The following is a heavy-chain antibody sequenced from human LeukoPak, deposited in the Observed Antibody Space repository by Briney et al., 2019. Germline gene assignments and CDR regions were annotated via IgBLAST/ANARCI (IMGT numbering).Heavy chain of an antibody. J-gene: IGHJ4*02. CDR1: GYTFTNYG. CDR3: ARDGVRLGWLQKPYYFDY. CDR2: ISPYNGNT. Sequence: ASVKVSCKASGYTFTNYGISWVRQAPGQGLEWMGWISPYNGNTNYAQNLQGRVTMTTDTSTSTAYMELRSLRSDDTGVFYCARDGVRLGWLQKPYYFDYWGQGTLVTVSS. V-gene: IGHV1-18*01. D-gene: IGHD5-24*01.